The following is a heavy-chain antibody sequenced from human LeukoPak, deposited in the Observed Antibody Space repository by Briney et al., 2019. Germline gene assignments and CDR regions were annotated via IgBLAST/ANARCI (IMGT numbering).Heavy chain of an antibody. CDR1: GGSFSGHY. J-gene: IGHJ4*02. CDR2: INHSGST. CDR3: ARVDCSSTSCYIFDY. Sequence: SETLSLTCAVYGGSFSGHYWSWIRQPPGKGLEWIGEINHSGSTNYNPSLKSRVTISVDTSKNQFSLKLSSVTAADTAVYYCARVDCSSTSCYIFDYWGQGTLVTVSS. V-gene: IGHV4-34*01. D-gene: IGHD2-2*02.